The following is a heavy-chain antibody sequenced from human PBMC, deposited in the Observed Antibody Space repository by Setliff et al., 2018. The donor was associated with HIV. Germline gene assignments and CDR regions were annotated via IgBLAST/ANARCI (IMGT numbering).Heavy chain of an antibody. V-gene: IGHV4-39*01. CDR1: GGSISTSRYY. D-gene: IGHD3-10*01. CDR2: INYRGDT. J-gene: IGHJ6*03. Sequence: SETLSLTCTVSGGSISTSRYYWGWIRQPPGKGLEWIGSINYRGDTYYNPSLKSRAAISVDTSKNQISLRLSSVTAADTAVYYCASLDGSESPYIYYYYMDVWGKGTAVTVSS. CDR3: ASLDGSESPYIYYYYMDV.